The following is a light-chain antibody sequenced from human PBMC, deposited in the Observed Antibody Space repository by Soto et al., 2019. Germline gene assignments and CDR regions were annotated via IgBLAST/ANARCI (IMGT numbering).Light chain of an antibody. J-gene: IGLJ3*02. Sequence: QSALTQPPSASGSPGQSVTISCTGTSSDVGGYNYVSWYEQHPGKAPKLMIYEVSKRPSGVPDRFSGSKSGNTASLTVSGLQAEDEAAYYCSSYAGSNHNWVFGGGTKLTVL. CDR3: SSYAGSNHNWV. CDR1: SSDVGGYNY. CDR2: EVS. V-gene: IGLV2-8*01.